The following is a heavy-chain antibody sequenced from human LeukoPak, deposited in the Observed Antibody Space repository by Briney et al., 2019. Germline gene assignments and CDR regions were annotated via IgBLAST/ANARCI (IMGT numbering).Heavy chain of an antibody. CDR2: IYYSGRT. J-gene: IGHJ3*02. CDR3: ARVDYDSSGYYGDAFDI. D-gene: IGHD3-22*01. Sequence: RSSQTLSLTCTVSGGSINSGDYWNWFRQPPGKGLEWIGYIYYSGRTFYNPSLKSRVTISVDTSKNQFSLKLSSVTAADTAVYYCARVDYDSSGYYGDAFDIWGQGTMVTVSS. V-gene: IGHV4-30-4*01. CDR1: GGSINSGDY.